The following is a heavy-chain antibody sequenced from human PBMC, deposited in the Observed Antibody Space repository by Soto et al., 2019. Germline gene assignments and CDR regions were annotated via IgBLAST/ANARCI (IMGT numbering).Heavy chain of an antibody. D-gene: IGHD3-22*01. J-gene: IGHJ3*01. CDR2: ISGSGVST. CDR1: GFTFSSYA. V-gene: IGHV3-23*01. CDR3: AKKRGSGNFRPDAFDF. Sequence: GGSLRLSCAASGFTFSSYAMSWVRQAPGKGLEWVSIISGSGVSTYYADSVKGRFTISRDNSKNTVFLQMISLRAEDSAIFYCAKKRGSGNFRPDAFDFWGQGTMVAVSS.